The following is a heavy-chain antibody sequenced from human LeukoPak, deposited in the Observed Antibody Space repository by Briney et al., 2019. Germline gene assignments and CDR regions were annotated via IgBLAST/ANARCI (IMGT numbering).Heavy chain of an antibody. CDR2: INSDGSST. D-gene: IGHD6-19*01. V-gene: IGHV3-74*01. J-gene: IGHJ4*02. CDR3: ARGPYSSGWYRPFDY. CDR1: GFTFSSYW. Sequence: GGSLRLSCAASGFTFSSYWMHWVRQAPGKGLVWVSRINSDGSSTSYADSVKGRFTISRDNAKNTLYLQMNSLRAEDTAVYYCARGPYSSGWYRPFDYWGQGTLVTVSS.